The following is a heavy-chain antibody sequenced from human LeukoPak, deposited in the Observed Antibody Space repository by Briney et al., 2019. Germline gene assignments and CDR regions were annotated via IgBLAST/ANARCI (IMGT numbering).Heavy chain of an antibody. J-gene: IGHJ5*02. CDR2: INHSGST. D-gene: IGHD3-22*01. CDR3: ARSSGYLFDP. Sequence: SETLSLTCAVHGGSFSGYYWSWIRQPPGKGLEWIGEINHSGSTNYNPSLKSRVTISVDTSKNQFSLKLSSVSAADTAVYYCARSSGYLFDPWGQGILVTVSS. V-gene: IGHV4-34*01. CDR1: GGSFSGYY.